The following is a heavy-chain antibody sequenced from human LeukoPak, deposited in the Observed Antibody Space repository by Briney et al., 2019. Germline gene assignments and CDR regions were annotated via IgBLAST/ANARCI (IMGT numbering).Heavy chain of an antibody. D-gene: IGHD3-10*01. Sequence: PGGSLRLSCAASGFTFSSYAMHWVRQAPGKGLEYVSAISSNGSSTYYANSVKGRFTISRDNSKNTLYLQMGSLRAEDMAVYYCARGLWFGELMNWFDPWGQGTLVTVSS. CDR2: ISSNGSST. V-gene: IGHV3-64*01. J-gene: IGHJ5*02. CDR1: GFTFSSYA. CDR3: ARGLWFGELMNWFDP.